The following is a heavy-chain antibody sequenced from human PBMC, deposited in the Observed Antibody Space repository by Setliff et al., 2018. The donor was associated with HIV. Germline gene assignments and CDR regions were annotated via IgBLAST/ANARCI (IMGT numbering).Heavy chain of an antibody. CDR1: GVSISGPIGITYY. CDR2: IHYSRGS. J-gene: IGHJ4*02. V-gene: IGHV4-39*02. CDR3: ARRYHEASGFSNS. Sequence: SETLSLTCSVSGVSISGPIGITYYWDWLRQPPGKGLEWIGNIHYSRGSSYNASLKSRVTISLDTSKKHFSLKLSSVAAADTGVYYCARRYHEASGFSNSWGQGVLVTVSS. D-gene: IGHD3-22*01.